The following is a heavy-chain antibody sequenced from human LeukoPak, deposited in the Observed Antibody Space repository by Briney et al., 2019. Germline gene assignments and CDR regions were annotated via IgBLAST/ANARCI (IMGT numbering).Heavy chain of an antibody. D-gene: IGHD2-15*01. V-gene: IGHV4-39*07. CDR2: LYYSGKT. J-gene: IGHJ4*02. CDR3: ARYCSGGSCYGDYFDY. CDR1: GGYISSTTYY. Sequence: PSDTLSLTCIISGGYISSTTYYWGWIRQPPGKGLEWIGTLYYSGKTYYNPSLKSRVTISIDTSKNQFSLKLSSVTAADTAVYYCARYCSGGSCYGDYFDYWGQGTLVTVSS.